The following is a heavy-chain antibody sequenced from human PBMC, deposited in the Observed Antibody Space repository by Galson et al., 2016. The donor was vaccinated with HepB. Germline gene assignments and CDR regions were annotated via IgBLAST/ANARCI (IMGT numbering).Heavy chain of an antibody. J-gene: IGHJ6*04. CDR2: ISRSGDST. D-gene: IGHD2-2*01. CDR3: VQGSTAPAV. CDR1: GFTFRNYG. V-gene: IGHV3-23*01. Sequence: SLRLSCAASGFTFRNYGMTSVRQAPGKGLEVVSSISRSGDSTDYADSVKGRFTISRDNSKNTLSLQMNSLTADDTAIYYCVQGSTAPAVWGKGTTVTVSS.